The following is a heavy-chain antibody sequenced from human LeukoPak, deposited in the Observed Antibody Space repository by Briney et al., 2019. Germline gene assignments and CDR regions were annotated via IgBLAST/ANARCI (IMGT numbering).Heavy chain of an antibody. CDR2: IIPMFGTA. Sequence: ASVKVSCKASGGTFSSYGISWVRQAPGQGLEWMGGIIPMFGTAKNAQKFQGRVTITADKSTSTAYMELRSLRSDDTAVYYCAAVYYYGSGSPRSFDYWGQGTLVTVSS. CDR1: GGTFSSYG. V-gene: IGHV1-69*06. D-gene: IGHD3-10*01. J-gene: IGHJ4*02. CDR3: AAVYYYGSGSPRSFDY.